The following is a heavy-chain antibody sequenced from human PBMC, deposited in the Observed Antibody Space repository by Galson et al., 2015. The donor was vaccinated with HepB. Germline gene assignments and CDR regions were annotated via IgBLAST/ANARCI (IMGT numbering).Heavy chain of an antibody. Sequence: SVKVSCKASGYTFISYGISWVRQAPGQGLEWMGWISGYNGNTNYAQKLQGRVTMTTDTSTSTAYMELGSLGYDDMAVYYCARDGSWNGAFDIWGQGTMVTVSS. CDR1: GYTFISYG. CDR2: ISGYNGNT. J-gene: IGHJ3*02. CDR3: ARDGSWNGAFDI. D-gene: IGHD1-26*01. V-gene: IGHV1-18*03.